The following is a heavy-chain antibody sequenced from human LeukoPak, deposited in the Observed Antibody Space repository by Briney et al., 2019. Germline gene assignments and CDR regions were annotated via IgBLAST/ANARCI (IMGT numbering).Heavy chain of an antibody. CDR1: GFTFSDYY. CDR2: ISGSGGST. Sequence: PGGSLRLSCAASGFTFSDYYMSWIRQAPGKGLEWVSAISGSGGSTYYADSVKGRFTISRDNSKNMLYLQMNSLRAEDTAVYYCAKGPLSLAFDIWGQGTMVTVSS. V-gene: IGHV3-23*01. CDR3: AKGPLSLAFDI. J-gene: IGHJ3*02.